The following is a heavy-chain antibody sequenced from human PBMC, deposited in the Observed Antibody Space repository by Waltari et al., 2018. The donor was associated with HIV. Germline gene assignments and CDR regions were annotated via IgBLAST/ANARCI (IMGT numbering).Heavy chain of an antibody. D-gene: IGHD2-21*02. CDR1: GGTFTNFA. Sequence: QVQLIQSGAEVRKPGSSVRVSCKASGGTFTNFAISWVRQAPGQGVEWMGRINPTLGTAKFTQRFKGRLTLTADQSTTPADLELSSLGSEDTAVYYCASDPSRLRFPDYWGQGTLATVSP. V-gene: IGHV1-69*11. CDR3: ASDPSRLRFPDY. J-gene: IGHJ4*02. CDR2: INPTLGTA.